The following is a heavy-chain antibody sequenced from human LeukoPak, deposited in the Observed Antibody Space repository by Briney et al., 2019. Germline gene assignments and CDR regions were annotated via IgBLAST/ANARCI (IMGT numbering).Heavy chain of an antibody. V-gene: IGHV3-30-3*01. J-gene: IGHJ1*01. D-gene: IGHD6-13*01. CDR2: ISYDGSNK. Sequence: GGSLRLSCAASGFTFSSYAMHWVRQAPGKGLEWVAVISYDGSNKYYADSVKGRFTISRDNSKNTLYLQMNSLRAEDTAVYYCARGPESSSWYPPEYFQHWGQGTLVTVSS. CDR3: ARGPESSSWYPPEYFQH. CDR1: GFTFSSYA.